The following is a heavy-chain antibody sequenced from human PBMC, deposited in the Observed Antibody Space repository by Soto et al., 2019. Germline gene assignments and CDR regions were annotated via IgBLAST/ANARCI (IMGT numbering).Heavy chain of an antibody. D-gene: IGHD1-7*01. V-gene: IGHV1-2*02. J-gene: IGHJ4*02. CDR3: ARDRIDWNYDY. CDR2: INPNSGGT. CDR1: GYTFTNYD. Sequence: ASVKVSCKASGYTFTNYDINWVRQAPGQGLEWMGWINPNSGGTNYAQKFQGRVTMTRDTSISTAYMELSRLRSDDTAVYYCARDRIDWNYDYWGQGTLVTVSS.